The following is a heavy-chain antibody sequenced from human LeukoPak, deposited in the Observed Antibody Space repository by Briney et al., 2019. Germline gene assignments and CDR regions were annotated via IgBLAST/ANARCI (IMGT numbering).Heavy chain of an antibody. CDR2: IRSFEDST. D-gene: IGHD2-2*01. Sequence: GGSVNISCKASGFIFTSYGLAWLRQAPGQELEWMGTIRSFEDSTKFAQKFKGRVTINTDTSTTTLYLQLNNLRPDDTAVYYCARARSILGCYVACYFDPWGQGTLVTVSS. CDR3: ARARSILGCYVACYFDP. V-gene: IGHV1-18*01. J-gene: IGHJ5*02. CDR1: GFIFTSYG.